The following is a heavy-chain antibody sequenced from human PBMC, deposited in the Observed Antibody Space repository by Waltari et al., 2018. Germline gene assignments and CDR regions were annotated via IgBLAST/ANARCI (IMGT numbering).Heavy chain of an antibody. CDR2: IYYSGST. V-gene: IGHV4-39*01. J-gene: IGHJ6*02. Sequence: QLQLQESGPGLVKPSETLSLTCTVSGGSISSSSYYWGWIRQPPGKGLEWIGSIYYSGSTYYNPSLKVRFTISVDTSKNQFSLKLSSVTAADTAVYYCARRRGSYKTNYYYGMDVWGQGTTVTVSS. CDR3: ARRRGSYKTNYYYGMDV. D-gene: IGHD1-26*01. CDR1: GGSISSSSYY.